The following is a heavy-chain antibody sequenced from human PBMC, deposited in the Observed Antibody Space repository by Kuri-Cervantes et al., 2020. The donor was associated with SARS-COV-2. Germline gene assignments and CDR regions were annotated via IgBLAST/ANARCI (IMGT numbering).Heavy chain of an antibody. CDR3: AKDDPVTNSIDY. J-gene: IGHJ4*02. CDR2: IKQDGSEK. Sequence: GESLKISCAASGFTFSSYWMSWVRQAPGKGLEWVANIKQDGSEKYYVDSVKGRFTISRDNAKNSLYLQMNSLRAEDTAVYYCAKDDPVTNSIDYWGQGTLVTVSS. V-gene: IGHV3-7*03. D-gene: IGHD4-11*01. CDR1: GFTFSSYW.